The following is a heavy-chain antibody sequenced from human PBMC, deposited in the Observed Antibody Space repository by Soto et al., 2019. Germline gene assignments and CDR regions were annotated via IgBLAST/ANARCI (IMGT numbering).Heavy chain of an antibody. J-gene: IGHJ6*02. CDR1: GYTFTNYW. CDR3: AASIFYYGMDV. Sequence: GECLKISCKGSGYTFTNYWIGWVRQMPGKGLEWMGIIYPGDSDTKYNPSFQGQVTISADKSITTTYLRWTSLKASDTAIYYCAASIFYYGMDVWGQGTTVTV. CDR2: IYPGDSDT. V-gene: IGHV5-51*01.